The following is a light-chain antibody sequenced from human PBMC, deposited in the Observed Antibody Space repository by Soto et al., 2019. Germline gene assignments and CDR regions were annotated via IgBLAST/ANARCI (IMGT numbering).Light chain of an antibody. CDR1: QSVSSY. CDR2: DAS. Sequence: EIVLTQSPATLSLSPGERATLSCRASQSVSSYLAWYQHKPGQAPRLLIYDASKRATGIPARFSGSGSGTDFTLTISSLEPEDFAVYYCQQSYSTPWTFGQGTKVEIK. J-gene: IGKJ1*01. CDR3: QQSYSTPWT. V-gene: IGKV3-11*01.